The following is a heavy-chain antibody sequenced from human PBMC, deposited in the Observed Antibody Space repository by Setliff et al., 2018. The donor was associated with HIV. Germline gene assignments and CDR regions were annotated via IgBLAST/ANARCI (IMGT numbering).Heavy chain of an antibody. CDR1: GFSIDSGYF. CDR2: IFHTGVT. J-gene: IGHJ5*02. CDR3: ARENGWLFGWFDP. Sequence: SETLSLTCSVSGFSIDSGYFWGWLRQPPGKGPQWIGSIFHTGVTYYNPSLKRRVTISGDTSKNQFSLKLTSVTAADTAIYYCARENGWLFGWFDPWGQGTPVTVSS. V-gene: IGHV4-38-2*02. D-gene: IGHD3-22*01.